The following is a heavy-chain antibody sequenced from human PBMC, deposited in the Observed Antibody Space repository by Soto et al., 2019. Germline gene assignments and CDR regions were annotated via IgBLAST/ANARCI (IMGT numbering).Heavy chain of an antibody. CDR1: GGSISSSSYY. CDR2: IYYSGSI. Sequence: PSETLSLTCTVSGGSISSSSYYWGWIRHPPGKGLEWIGSIYYSGSIYYNPSLKSRVTISADTSKNQFSLKLSSVTATDTAVYYCATSEGQLWLHSDYWAQRTLVTVSS. V-gene: IGHV4-39*01. J-gene: IGHJ4*02. CDR3: ATSEGQLWLHSDY. D-gene: IGHD5-18*01.